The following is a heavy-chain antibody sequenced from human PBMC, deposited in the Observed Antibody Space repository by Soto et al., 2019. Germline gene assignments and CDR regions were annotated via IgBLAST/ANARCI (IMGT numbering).Heavy chain of an antibody. V-gene: IGHV1-58*01. CDR1: GFTFTSSA. CDR3: AANDILTGYYTPSYDY. J-gene: IGHJ4*02. Sequence: ASVKVSCKASGFTFTSSAVQWVRQARGQRLEWKRWIVVGSGNTNYAQKFQERVTITRDMSTSTAYMELSSLRSEDTAVYYCAANDILTGYYTPSYDYWGQGTLVTVSS. CDR2: IVVGSGNT. D-gene: IGHD3-9*01.